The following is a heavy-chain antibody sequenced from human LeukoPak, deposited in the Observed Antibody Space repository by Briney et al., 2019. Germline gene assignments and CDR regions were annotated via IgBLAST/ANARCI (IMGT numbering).Heavy chain of an antibody. V-gene: IGHV3-9*01. D-gene: IGHD3-22*01. CDR2: ISWNSGSI. J-gene: IGHJ4*02. CDR1: GFTFDDYA. Sequence: GGSLRLSCAASGFTFDDYAMHWVRQAPGKGLEWVSGISWNSGSIGYADSVKGRFTISRDNAKNSLYLQMNSLRTEDTALYYCAKVRAYYDSSGTFDHWGQGTLVTVSS. CDR3: AKVRAYYDSSGTFDH.